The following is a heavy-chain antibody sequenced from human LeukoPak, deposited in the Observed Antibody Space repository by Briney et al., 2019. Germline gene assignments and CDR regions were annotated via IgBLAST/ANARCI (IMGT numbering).Heavy chain of an antibody. V-gene: IGHV3-74*01. Sequence: GGSLRLSCVASGVTFSSDFMHWIRQAPGEGLMYVSQISGNGTYANYADSVKGRFTISRDNAKNTLYLQMNSLRAEDTAVYYCVREDNAFNIWGQGTLVTVSS. CDR3: VREDNAFNI. J-gene: IGHJ3*02. CDR2: ISGNGTYA. CDR1: GVTFSSDF.